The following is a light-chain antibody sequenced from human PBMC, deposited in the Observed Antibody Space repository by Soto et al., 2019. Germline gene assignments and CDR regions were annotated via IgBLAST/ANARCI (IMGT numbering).Light chain of an antibody. CDR2: WAS. Sequence: DIVMTQSPDSLAVSLGERATINCTSSQSILFSSHNKNYLTWYQQKPGQPPKPLIYWASTRESGVPDRFSGSGSGTEFTLTISSLQAEDVAVYYCQHYYSTPVTCGGGTKVEIK. CDR1: QSILFSSHNKNY. CDR3: QHYYSTPVT. J-gene: IGKJ4*01. V-gene: IGKV4-1*01.